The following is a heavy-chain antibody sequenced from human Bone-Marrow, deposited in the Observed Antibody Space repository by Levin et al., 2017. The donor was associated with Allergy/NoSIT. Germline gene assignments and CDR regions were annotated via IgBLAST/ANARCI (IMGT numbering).Heavy chain of an antibody. CDR3: VKGSMAAGDGDYYYSMDV. CDR1: GFTFSTYG. J-gene: IGHJ6*02. D-gene: IGHD6-13*01. V-gene: IGHV3-30*18. Sequence: GESLKISCAASGFTFSTYGMHWVRQAPGEGLEWVAVISYDGNNKYYADYVKGRFTISRDNSKNTLYLQMNSRRAEDTAVYYCVKGSMAAGDGDYYYSMDVWGQGTTVTVSS. CDR2: ISYDGNNK.